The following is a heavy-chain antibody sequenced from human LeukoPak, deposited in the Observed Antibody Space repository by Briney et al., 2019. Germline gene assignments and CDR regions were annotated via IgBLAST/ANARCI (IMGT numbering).Heavy chain of an antibody. CDR1: GGSISSSSYY. CDR2: IYYSGST. D-gene: IGHD3-10*01. Sequence: SETLSLTCTVSGGSISSSSYYWGWIRQPPGKGLEWIGSIYYSGSTYYNPSLKSRVTISVDTSKNQFSLKLSSVTAADTAVYYCARGYGSVNWFDPWGQGTLVTVSA. J-gene: IGHJ5*02. V-gene: IGHV4-39*07. CDR3: ARGYGSVNWFDP.